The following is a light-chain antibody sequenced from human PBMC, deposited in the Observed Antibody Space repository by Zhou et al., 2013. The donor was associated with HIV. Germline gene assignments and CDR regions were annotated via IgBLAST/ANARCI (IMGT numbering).Light chain of an antibody. CDR1: QGISKW. CDR2: GAS. CDR3: QQSYSVPPT. V-gene: IGKV1D-12*01. Sequence: DIQMTQSPSSVSASVGDRITITCRASQGISKWLAWYQQKPGKAPKLLIYGASSLQSGVPSRFSGSGFGTDFTLTINRLHPEDFATYFCQQSYSVPPTFGQGT. J-gene: IGKJ2*01.